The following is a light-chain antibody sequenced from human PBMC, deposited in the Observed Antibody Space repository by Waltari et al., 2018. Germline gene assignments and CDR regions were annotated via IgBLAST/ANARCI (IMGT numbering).Light chain of an antibody. CDR3: QAWDSSTAV. CDR2: EDR. V-gene: IGLV3-1*01. CDR1: KCGNQY. J-gene: IGLJ2*01. Sequence: SYELTQPPSVSVSPGHTAGITCSADKCGNQYVSWYQQKAGQSPVLVIYEDRKRPSGIPERFSGSNSGNTATLTISGTQAMDEADYSCQAWDSSTAVFGGGTRLTVL.